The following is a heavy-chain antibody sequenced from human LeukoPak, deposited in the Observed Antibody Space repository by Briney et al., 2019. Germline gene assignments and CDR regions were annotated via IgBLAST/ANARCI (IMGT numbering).Heavy chain of an antibody. J-gene: IGHJ4*02. V-gene: IGHV3-74*01. CDR1: GFTFSSYW. CDR2: INTDGSST. CDR3: ARGRGEYYYDSSGFGGY. Sequence: PGGSLRLSCAASGFTFSSYWMHWVRQAPGKGLVWVSRINTDGSSTSYADSVKGRFTISRDNAKNTLYLQMNSLRAEDTAVYYCARGRGEYYYDSSGFGGYRGKGTLVTVSS. D-gene: IGHD3-22*01.